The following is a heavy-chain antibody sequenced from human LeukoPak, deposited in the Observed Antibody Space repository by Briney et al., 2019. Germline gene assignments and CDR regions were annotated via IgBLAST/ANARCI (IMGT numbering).Heavy chain of an antibody. CDR2: MNPNSGNT. CDR3: ARDRIAAAGQHYYYYGMDV. CDR1: GYTFTSYD. D-gene: IGHD6-13*01. Sequence: GASVTVSCTASGYTFTSYDINWVRQATGQGLEWMGWMNPNSGNTGYAQKFQGRVTMTRNTSISTAYMELSSLRSEDTAVYYCARDRIAAAGQHYYYYGMDVWGQGTTVTVSS. V-gene: IGHV1-8*01. J-gene: IGHJ6*02.